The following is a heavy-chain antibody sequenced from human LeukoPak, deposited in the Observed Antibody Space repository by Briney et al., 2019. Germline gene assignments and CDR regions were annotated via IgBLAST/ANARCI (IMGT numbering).Heavy chain of an antibody. V-gene: IGHV3-23*01. J-gene: IGHJ4*02. Sequence: PGGSLRLSCAASGFTFRNYAIYWVRQAPGKGLEWVSGISGSGGDTYFADSVKGRFTTPRSHSTHTVVLQIDSLRAEDTAVYYCAKTTAGNSSGRYPGWPVDYWGQGTLVTVSS. D-gene: IGHD6-19*01. CDR3: AKTTAGNSSGRYPGWPVDY. CDR2: ISGSGGDT. CDR1: GFTFRNYA.